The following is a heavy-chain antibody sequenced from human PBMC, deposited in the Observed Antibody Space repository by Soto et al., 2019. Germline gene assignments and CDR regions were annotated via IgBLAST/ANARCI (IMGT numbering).Heavy chain of an antibody. V-gene: IGHV4-30-4*01. D-gene: IGHD3-10*01. CDR2: IYYSGST. CDR1: GGSISSGDYY. CDR3: ARSKPYYYGSGTQGFDY. Sequence: TLSLTCTVSGGSISSGDYYWSWIRQPPGKGLEWIGYIYYSGSTYYNPSLKSRVTISVDTSKNQFSLKLSSVTAADTAVYYCARSKPYYYGSGTQGFDYWGQGTLVTVSS. J-gene: IGHJ4*02.